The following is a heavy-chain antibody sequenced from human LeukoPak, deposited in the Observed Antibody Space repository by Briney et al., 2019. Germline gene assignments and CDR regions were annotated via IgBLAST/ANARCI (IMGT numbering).Heavy chain of an antibody. J-gene: IGHJ6*03. CDR2: ISAYNGNT. CDR3: ARDRTPQSTIFGVVINYYYYYMDV. V-gene: IGHV1-18*01. Sequence: GASVKVSCKASGYTFTSYGISWVRQAPGQGLEWMGWISAYNGNTNYAQKLQGRVTMTTDTSTSTAYMELRSLRSDDTAVYYCARDRTPQSTIFGVVINYYYYYMDVWGKGTTVTVSS. CDR1: GYTFTSYG. D-gene: IGHD3-3*01.